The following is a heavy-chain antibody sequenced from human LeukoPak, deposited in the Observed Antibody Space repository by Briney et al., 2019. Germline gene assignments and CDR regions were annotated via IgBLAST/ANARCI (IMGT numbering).Heavy chain of an antibody. CDR1: GFTFSSYA. V-gene: IGHV3-30*04. Sequence: GRSLRLSCAASGFTFSSYATHWVRQAPGKGLEWVAVISYDGSNKYYADSVKGRFTISRDNSKNTLYLQMNSLRAEDTAVYYCARALFFGGDFDYWGQGTLVTVSS. J-gene: IGHJ4*02. D-gene: IGHD4-23*01. CDR3: ARALFFGGDFDY. CDR2: ISYDGSNK.